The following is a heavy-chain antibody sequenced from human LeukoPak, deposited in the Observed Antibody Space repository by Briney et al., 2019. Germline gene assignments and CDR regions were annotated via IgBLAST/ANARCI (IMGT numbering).Heavy chain of an antibody. CDR2: IKQDGSEK. D-gene: IGHD3-22*01. V-gene: IGHV3-7*01. CDR1: GFTFSSFW. Sequence: GGSLRLSCAASGFTFSSFWMSWVRQAPGKGLEWVANIKQDGSEKYYVDSVKGRFTISRDNAKNSLYLQMNSLRAEDTAVCYCARESSITMIVALYDYGMDVWGQGTTVTVS. CDR3: ARESSITMIVALYDYGMDV. J-gene: IGHJ6*02.